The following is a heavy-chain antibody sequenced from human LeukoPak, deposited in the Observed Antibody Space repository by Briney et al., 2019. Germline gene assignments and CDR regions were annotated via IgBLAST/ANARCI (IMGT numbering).Heavy chain of an antibody. D-gene: IGHD1-26*01. CDR1: GYTLTELS. CDR3: ARGRGGVGALYNWFDP. Sequence: AASVKVSCTVSGYTLTELSMHWVRQAPGKGLEWMGGFDPEDGETIYAQKFQGGVTMTEDTSTDTAYMELSRLRSDDTAVYYCARGRGGVGALYNWFDPWGQGTLVTVSS. CDR2: FDPEDGET. V-gene: IGHV1-24*01. J-gene: IGHJ5*02.